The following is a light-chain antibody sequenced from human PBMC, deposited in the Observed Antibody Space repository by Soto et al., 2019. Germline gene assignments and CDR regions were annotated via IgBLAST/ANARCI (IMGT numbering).Light chain of an antibody. Sequence: DIVMTQSPVSLPVTPGERASISCRSSQSLLHSNGYNYLDWYLQKPGQSPQLLIYVGSDRASGVPERFSGSGSGTEFTMKISRVQPEDVAVYYCMQSLQSPWTFGHGTKVDIK. V-gene: IGKV2-28*01. CDR2: VGS. CDR1: QSLLHSNGYNY. CDR3: MQSLQSPWT. J-gene: IGKJ1*01.